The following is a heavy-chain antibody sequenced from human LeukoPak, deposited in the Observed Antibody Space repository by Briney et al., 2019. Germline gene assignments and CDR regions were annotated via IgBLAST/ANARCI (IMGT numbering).Heavy chain of an antibody. D-gene: IGHD3-3*01. J-gene: IGHJ3*02. Sequence: GGSLRLSCAASGFTFSSYGMHWVRQAPGKGLEWVAVISYDGSNKYYADSVKGRFAISRDNSKNTLYLQMNSLRAEDTAVYYCAKDMHYDFWSGPGGAFDIWGQGTMVTVSS. CDR2: ISYDGSNK. V-gene: IGHV3-30*18. CDR3: AKDMHYDFWSGPGGAFDI. CDR1: GFTFSSYG.